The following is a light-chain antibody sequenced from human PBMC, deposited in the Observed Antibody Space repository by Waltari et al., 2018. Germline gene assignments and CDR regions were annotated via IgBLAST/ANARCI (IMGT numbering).Light chain of an antibody. CDR3: QHYVRLPVA. CDR2: GAS. Sequence: EIVLTQSPGTLSLSPGERATLSCRASQSVGRTLAWYQQKPGQAPRLLIYGASNRATGTPDRFSGSGSGTDFSLTISRLDPADFAVYYCQHYVRLPVAFGQGTTVEFK. V-gene: IGKV3-20*01. J-gene: IGKJ1*01. CDR1: QSVGRT.